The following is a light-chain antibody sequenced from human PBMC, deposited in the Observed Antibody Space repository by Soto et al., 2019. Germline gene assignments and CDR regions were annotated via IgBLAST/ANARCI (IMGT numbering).Light chain of an antibody. J-gene: IGKJ5*01. V-gene: IGKV1-5*01. CDR2: DAS. CDR1: QSISSW. CDR3: QQRSNWPIT. Sequence: DIQMTQSPSTLSGSVVDRVTITCLASQSISSWLAWYQQKPGKAPKLLIYDASSLESGVPSRFSGSGSGTDFTLTISSLEPEDFALYYCQQRSNWPITFGQGTRLEIK.